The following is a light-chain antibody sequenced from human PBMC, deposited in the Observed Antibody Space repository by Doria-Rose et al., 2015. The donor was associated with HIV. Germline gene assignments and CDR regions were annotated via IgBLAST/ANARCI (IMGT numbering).Light chain of an antibody. J-gene: IGKJ1*01. CDR3: HQYGTSWT. CDR1: QSFSSTY. CDR2: DGS. Sequence: EIVMTQPPGTLSLSPGERATLSCRASQSFSSTYLAWYQQKPGQAPSLLIYDGSTRATGTPDRFSASGSGTDFTLTINRLEPEDFALYYCHQYGTSWTFGQGTKVEI. V-gene: IGKV3-20*01.